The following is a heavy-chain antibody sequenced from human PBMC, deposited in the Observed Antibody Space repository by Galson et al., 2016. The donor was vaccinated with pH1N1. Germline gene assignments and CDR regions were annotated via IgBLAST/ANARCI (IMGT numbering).Heavy chain of an antibody. D-gene: IGHD4-17*01. CDR1: GFSLSTSGVG. J-gene: IGHJ5*02. CDR2: IYWNDDK. CDR3: AHSLYGDYVGWFDP. V-gene: IGHV2-5*01. Sequence: PALVKPTQTLTLTCTFSGFSLSTSGVGVGWIRQPPGKALEWLALIYWNDDKRYSPSLKSRLTINKDTSKDQVVLTMSNMDPVDTATYYCAHSLYGDYVGWFDPWGQGTLVTVSS.